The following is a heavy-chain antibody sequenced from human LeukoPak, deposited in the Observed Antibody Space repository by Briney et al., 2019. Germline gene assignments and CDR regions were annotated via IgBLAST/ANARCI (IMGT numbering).Heavy chain of an antibody. V-gene: IGHV1-18*01. Sequence: ASVKVSCKASGYTFTSCGISRVRQAPGQGLEWMGWISAYNGNTNYAQKLQGRVTMTTDTSTSTAYMELRSLRSDDTAVYYCARDLWRSRDTAMVTRVDYWGQGTLVTVSS. CDR1: GYTFTSCG. D-gene: IGHD5-18*01. CDR2: ISAYNGNT. J-gene: IGHJ4*02. CDR3: ARDLWRSRDTAMVTRVDY.